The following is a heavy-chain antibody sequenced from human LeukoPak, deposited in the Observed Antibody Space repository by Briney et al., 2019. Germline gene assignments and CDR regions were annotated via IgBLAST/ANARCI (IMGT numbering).Heavy chain of an antibody. J-gene: IGHJ3*02. CDR2: IYYSGST. CDR1: GGSISSYY. D-gene: IGHD2-2*01. CDR3: ARTVVPAAMNAFDI. Sequence: SETLSLTGTVSGGSISSYYWSWIRQPPGKGLEWIGYIYYSGSTNYNPSLKSRVTVSVDTSMNQFSLKLSSVTAADTAVYYCARTVVPAAMNAFDIWGQGTMVTVSS. V-gene: IGHV4-59*01.